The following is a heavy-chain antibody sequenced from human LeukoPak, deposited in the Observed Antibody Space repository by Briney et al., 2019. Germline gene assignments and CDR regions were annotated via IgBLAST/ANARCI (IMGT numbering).Heavy chain of an antibody. J-gene: IGHJ4*02. D-gene: IGHD6-6*01. CDR1: GYTFTGYF. Sequence: ASVKVSCKASGYTFTGYFMHWVRQAPGQGLEWMGWISAYNGNTNYAQKLQGRVTMTTDTSTSTAYMELRSLRSDDTAVYYCARDPGPYSSSSSFDYWGQGTLVTVSS. CDR3: ARDPGPYSSSSSFDY. CDR2: ISAYNGNT. V-gene: IGHV1-18*04.